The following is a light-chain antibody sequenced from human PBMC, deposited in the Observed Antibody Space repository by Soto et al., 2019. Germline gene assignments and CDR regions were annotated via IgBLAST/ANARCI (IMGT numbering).Light chain of an antibody. Sequence: EIVLTQSPGTLSLSPGERATLSCRVSQSVSSSYLAWYQQKPGQAPRLLIYGASSRATGIPDRXSGSXSGXXXXXXXXXXEPEDFAXYYCQQYGSSPKTFGQGTKVEIK. CDR2: GAS. CDR3: QQYGSSPKT. CDR1: QSVSSSY. J-gene: IGKJ1*01. V-gene: IGKV3-20*01.